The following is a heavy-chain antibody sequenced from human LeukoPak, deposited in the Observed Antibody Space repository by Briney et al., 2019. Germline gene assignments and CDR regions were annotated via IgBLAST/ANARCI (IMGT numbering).Heavy chain of an antibody. J-gene: IGHJ4*02. Sequence: GGSLRLSCAASGFTLRSYDMHWVRQVTGKGLEWVSAIGISGDTYYPGSVKGRFTISRENAKNSLYLQMNSLTAGDTAVYYCARGDIPVSGIDEIDYWGQGTLVTVSS. CDR2: IGISGDT. V-gene: IGHV3-13*01. CDR1: GFTLRSYD. D-gene: IGHD6-19*01. CDR3: ARGDIPVSGIDEIDY.